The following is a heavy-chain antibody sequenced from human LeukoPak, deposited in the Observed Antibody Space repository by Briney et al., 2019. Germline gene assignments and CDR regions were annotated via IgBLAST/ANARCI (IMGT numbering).Heavy chain of an antibody. CDR1: GGSISSYY. D-gene: IGHD2-15*01. CDR3: ARVRCSGGSCPYYYYYYYMDV. J-gene: IGHJ6*03. V-gene: IGHV4-4*07. CDR2: IDTSGNT. Sequence: SETLSLTCTVSGGSISSYYWSWIRQPAGKGLEWIGRIDTSGNTNYKPSLKSRVTMSVDTSKNQFSLKLRFVTAADTAVYYCARVRCSGGSCPYYYYYYYMDVWGKGTTVTVSS.